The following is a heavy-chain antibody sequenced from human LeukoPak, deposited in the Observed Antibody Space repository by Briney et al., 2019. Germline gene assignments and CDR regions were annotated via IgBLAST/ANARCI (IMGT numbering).Heavy chain of an antibody. V-gene: IGHV3-74*01. CDR1: GLTFTSYW. J-gene: IGHJ4*02. CDR3: ARGESLEWVQTSDY. CDR2: INSDGSST. Sequence: PGGSLRLSCAASGLTFTSYWMHWVRQAPGKGLVWVSRINSDGSSTSYADSVKGRFTISRDNAKNSLYLQMNSLRAEDTAVYYCARGESLEWVQTSDYWGQGTLVTVSS. D-gene: IGHD4/OR15-4a*01.